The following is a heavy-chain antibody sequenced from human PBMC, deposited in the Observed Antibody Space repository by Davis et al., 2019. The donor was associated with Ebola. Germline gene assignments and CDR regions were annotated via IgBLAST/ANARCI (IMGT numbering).Heavy chain of an antibody. CDR1: GGSFSGYY. J-gene: IGHJ4*02. CDR3: ARLSGSYPFDY. D-gene: IGHD1-26*01. Sequence: MPSETLSLTCAVYGGSFSGYYWSWIRQPPGKGLEWIGYIYYSGSTNYNPSLKSRVTISVDTSKNQFSLKLSSVTAADTAVYYCARLSGSYPFDYWGQGTLVTVSS. CDR2: IYYSGST. V-gene: IGHV4-59*08.